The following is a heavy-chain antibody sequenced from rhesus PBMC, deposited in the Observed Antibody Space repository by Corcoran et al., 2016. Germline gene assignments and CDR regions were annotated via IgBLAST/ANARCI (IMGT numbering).Heavy chain of an antibody. V-gene: IGHV4-165*01. D-gene: IGHD1-38*01. CDR2: INGSSGRT. CDR3: ARGNTYFDY. CDR1: GYSISSNY. J-gene: IGHJ4*01. Sequence: QVQLQESGPGLVKPSETLSLTCAVSGYSISSNYWSCIRPPPGKGLKGMGYINGSSGRTYYKPSLKSRGTSATDTAKKQFSLKLSAVTAADTAVYYGARGNTYFDYWGQGVLVTVAS.